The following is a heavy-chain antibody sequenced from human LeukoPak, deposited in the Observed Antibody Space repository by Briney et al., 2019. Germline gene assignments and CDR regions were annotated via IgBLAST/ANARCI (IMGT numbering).Heavy chain of an antibody. CDR2: IIPIFGTA. Sequence: ASVKVSCKASGGTFSSYAISWVRQAPGQGLEWMGGIIPIFGTANYVQKFQGRVTITADESTSTAYMELSSLRSEDTAVYYCARGLYYYDSSGYYYSFDYWGQGTLVTVSS. V-gene: IGHV1-69*01. CDR1: GGTFSSYA. J-gene: IGHJ4*02. D-gene: IGHD3-22*01. CDR3: ARGLYYYDSSGYYYSFDY.